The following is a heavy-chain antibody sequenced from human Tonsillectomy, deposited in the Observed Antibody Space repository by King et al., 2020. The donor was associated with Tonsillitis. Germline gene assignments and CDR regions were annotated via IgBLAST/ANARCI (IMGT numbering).Heavy chain of an antibody. CDR1: GLTFRNYA. D-gene: IGHD2-21*01. J-gene: IGHJ4*02. CDR2: ISGSGGDT. Sequence: VQLVESGGGLVQPGGSLRLSCAASGLTFRNYAMNWVRQAPGKGLEWVSGISGSGGDTYYADSVKGRFTISRDNSKNTLYLEMNSLRADDTAVYYCAREETVAVVSEITYFFDYWGRGTLVTVSS. V-gene: IGHV3-23*04. CDR3: AREETVAVVSEITYFFDY.